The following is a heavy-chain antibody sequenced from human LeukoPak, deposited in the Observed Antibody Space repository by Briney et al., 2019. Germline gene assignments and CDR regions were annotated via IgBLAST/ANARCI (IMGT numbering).Heavy chain of an antibody. CDR3: ARGYGDYYFDY. V-gene: IGHV3-53*01. D-gene: IGHD4-17*01. CDR2: IYSDNT. Sequence: PGGSLRLSCTVSGFTVSSNSMSWVRQAPGKGLEWVSFIYSDNTHYSDSVKGRFTISRDNSKNTLYLQMNSLRAEDTAVYYCARGYGDYYFDYWGQGTLVTVSS. J-gene: IGHJ4*02. CDR1: GFTVSSNS.